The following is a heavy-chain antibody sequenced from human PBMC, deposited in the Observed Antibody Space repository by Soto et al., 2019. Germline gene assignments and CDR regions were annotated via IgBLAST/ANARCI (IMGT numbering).Heavy chain of an antibody. J-gene: IGHJ6*03. Sequence: GGSLRLSCAASGFTFSSYGMHWVRQAPGKGLEWVAVISYDGSNKYYADSVKGRFTISRDNSKNTLYLQMNSLRAEDTAVYYCARDGVSSIAARREDYYYYYYMDVWGKGTTVTVSS. CDR3: ARDGVSSIAARREDYYYYYYMDV. D-gene: IGHD6-6*01. V-gene: IGHV3-30*03. CDR1: GFTFSSYG. CDR2: ISYDGSNK.